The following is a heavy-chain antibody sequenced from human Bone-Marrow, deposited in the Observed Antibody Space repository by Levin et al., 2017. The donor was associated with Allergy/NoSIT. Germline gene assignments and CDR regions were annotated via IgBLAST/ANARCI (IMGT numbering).Heavy chain of an antibody. CDR2: INPNSGGT. J-gene: IGHJ4*02. Sequence: ASVKVSCKASGYTFTGYYMHWVRQAPGQGLEWMGWINPNSGGTNYAQKFQGWVTMTRDTSISTAYMELSRLRSDDTAVYYCARYSGSSWSQQFDYWGQGTLVTVSS. CDR1: GYTFTGYY. D-gene: IGHD6-13*01. V-gene: IGHV1-2*04. CDR3: ARYSGSSWSQQFDY.